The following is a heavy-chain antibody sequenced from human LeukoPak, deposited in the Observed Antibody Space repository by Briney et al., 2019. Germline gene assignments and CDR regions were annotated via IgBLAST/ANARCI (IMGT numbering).Heavy chain of an antibody. Sequence: GASVKVTCKASGYTFSTCDINWVRQATGQGLEWMGWMNTNSGNTGVAHKFHGRVTMTSDTSINTAYMELSSRRSEDKAVYYCARVLGSISHWGQGTLVTVSS. J-gene: IGHJ4*02. CDR3: ARVLGSISH. CDR1: GYTFSTCD. V-gene: IGHV1-8*01. CDR2: MNTNSGNT. D-gene: IGHD1-1*01.